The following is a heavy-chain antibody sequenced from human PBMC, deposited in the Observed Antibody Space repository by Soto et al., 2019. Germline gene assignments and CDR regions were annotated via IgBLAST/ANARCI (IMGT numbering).Heavy chain of an antibody. CDR3: ARDGYCSSTSCYGHSSGMDV. J-gene: IGHJ6*02. V-gene: IGHV3-30*03. CDR2: ISYDGSNK. CDR1: GFTFSSYG. Sequence: PGGSLRLSCAASGFTFSSYGMHWVRQAPGKGLEWVAVISYDGSNKYYADSVKGRFTISRDNSKNTLYLQMNSLRAEDTAVYYCARDGYCSSTSCYGHSSGMDVWGQGTTVTVSS. D-gene: IGHD2-2*03.